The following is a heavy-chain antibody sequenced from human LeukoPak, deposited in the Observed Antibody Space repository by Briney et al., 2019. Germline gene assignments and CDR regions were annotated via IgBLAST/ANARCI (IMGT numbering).Heavy chain of an antibody. Sequence: GGSLRLSCAASGFTFSSYAMHWVRQAPGKGLEWVAFIRNDGRNTYYADSVKGRFAISRDNSKNTLYLQMNSLRAEDTAVYYCAKDQVSSETDFDCWGQGTLVTVSS. CDR3: AKDQVSSETDFDC. V-gene: IGHV3-30*02. CDR2: IRNDGRNT. D-gene: IGHD3-22*01. CDR1: GFTFSSYA. J-gene: IGHJ4*02.